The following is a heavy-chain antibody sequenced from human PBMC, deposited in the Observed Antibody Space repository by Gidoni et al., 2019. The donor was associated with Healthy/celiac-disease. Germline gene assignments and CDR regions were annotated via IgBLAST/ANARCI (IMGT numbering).Heavy chain of an antibody. CDR1: GFTFSSYA. Sequence: EVQLLESGGGLVQPGWSLRLSCAAPGFTFSSYAMSWVRQAPWKGLEWVSAISGSGGSTYYADAVKGQFTISRDNSKNTLYLQMNSLRAEDTAVYYCAKDQFTYSSGYWGGFDYWGKGTLVTVSS. CDR3: AKDQFTYSSGYWGGFDY. CDR2: ISGSGGST. D-gene: IGHD3-22*01. V-gene: IGHV3-23*01. J-gene: IGHJ4*02.